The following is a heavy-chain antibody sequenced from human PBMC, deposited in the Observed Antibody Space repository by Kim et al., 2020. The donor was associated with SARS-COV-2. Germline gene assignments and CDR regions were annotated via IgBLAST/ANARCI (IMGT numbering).Heavy chain of an antibody. CDR2: ISSTSRNI. J-gene: IGHJ4*02. V-gene: IGHV3-48*02. Sequence: GGALRLSCAASGFTFSIYSIDWVRRAPGKGLEWIIYISSTSRNIYYADSVKGRFSVSRDNAENSVYLQMDSLTDEDTALYYCARVGTSGYTVDYWGQGTPVAVSS. CDR1: GFTFSIYS. D-gene: IGHD6-25*01. CDR3: ARVGTSGYTVDY.